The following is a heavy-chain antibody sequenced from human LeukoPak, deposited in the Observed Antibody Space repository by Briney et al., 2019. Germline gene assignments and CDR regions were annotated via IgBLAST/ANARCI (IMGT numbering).Heavy chain of an antibody. CDR1: GFTFSSYG. D-gene: IGHD6-19*01. Sequence: GGSLRLSCAASGFTFSSYGMSWVRQAPGEGLEWVSAISGSGYNTFYADSVKGRFTISRGNSKNTLYLQMNSLRAEDTAVYYCAKSYSSGWYFYGMDVWGQGTTVTVSS. J-gene: IGHJ6*02. CDR2: ISGSGYNT. CDR3: AKSYSSGWYFYGMDV. V-gene: IGHV3-23*01.